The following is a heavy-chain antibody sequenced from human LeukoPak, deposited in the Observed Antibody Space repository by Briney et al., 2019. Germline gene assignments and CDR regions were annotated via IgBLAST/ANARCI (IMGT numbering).Heavy chain of an antibody. CDR3: AKDVGDWQNLNWFAP. CDR2: VSHDGSKT. V-gene: IGHV3-30*18. D-gene: IGHD3-10*01. J-gene: IGHJ5*02. Sequence: GGSLRLSCAASGFTFNRYGMHWVRQAPGKGLDWVAAVSHDGSKTYYGDSVKGRFTISRDNSRNTLYLQMNSLRPEDTAMYYCAKDVGDWQNLNWFAPWGQGTLVIVSS. CDR1: GFTFNRYG.